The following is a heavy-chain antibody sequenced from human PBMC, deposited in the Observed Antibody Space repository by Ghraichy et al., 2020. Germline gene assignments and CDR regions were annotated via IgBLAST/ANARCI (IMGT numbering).Heavy chain of an antibody. CDR3: VMCSDGRCHQSALNF. CDR2: ISSSSGSI. D-gene: IGHD2-15*01. J-gene: IGHJ3*01. Sequence: GGSLRLSCAASGFTFSTYSMSWARQAPGKGLEWVSSISSSSGSIYYANSVKGRFTISGDNAKNSHYLQMNRMRAEDSAVYYGVMCSDGRCHQSALNFWGEGTMVTGSS. V-gene: IGHV3-21*01. CDR1: GFTFSTYS.